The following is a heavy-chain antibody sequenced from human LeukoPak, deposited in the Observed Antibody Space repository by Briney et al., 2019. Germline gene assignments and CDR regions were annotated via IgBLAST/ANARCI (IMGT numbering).Heavy chain of an antibody. CDR3: ARDPQSGGYVRGYFDY. CDR2: IWYDGSNK. V-gene: IGHV3-33*01. Sequence: PGRSLRLACAASGFTFSSYGMHWVRQAPGKGLEWVGVIWYDGSNKYYADSVKGRFTISRDNSKNTLYLQMNSLRAEDTAVYYCARDPQSGGYVRGYFDYWGQGTLVTASS. J-gene: IGHJ4*02. D-gene: IGHD5-12*01. CDR1: GFTFSSYG.